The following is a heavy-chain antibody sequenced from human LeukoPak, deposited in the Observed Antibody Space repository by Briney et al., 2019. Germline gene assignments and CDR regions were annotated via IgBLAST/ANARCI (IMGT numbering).Heavy chain of an antibody. D-gene: IGHD3-10*01. Sequence: PGGSLRLSCAASGFTFSSYSMNWVRQAPGNGLEWVSSISGSSSYIYYADSVKGRFTISRDNAKNSLYVQMNSLKAEDTAVYYCARGLTMVRGVIIQDEYFQHWGQGTLVTVSS. CDR2: ISGSSSYI. CDR3: ARGLTMVRGVIIQDEYFQH. CDR1: GFTFSSYS. V-gene: IGHV3-21*04. J-gene: IGHJ1*01.